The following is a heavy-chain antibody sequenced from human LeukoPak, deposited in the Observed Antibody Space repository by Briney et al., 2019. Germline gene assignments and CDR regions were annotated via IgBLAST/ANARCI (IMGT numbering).Heavy chain of an antibody. Sequence: GGSLRLSCAASGFTFSSYWMSWVRQAPGKGLEWVANIKQDGSEKYYVDSVKGRFTISRDNAKNSLYLQMNSLRAEDTAVYYCARGSGGSGSYYDKVFDYWGQGTLVTVSS. D-gene: IGHD3-10*01. V-gene: IGHV3-7*01. CDR1: GFTFSSYW. J-gene: IGHJ4*02. CDR3: ARGSGGSGSYYDKVFDY. CDR2: IKQDGSEK.